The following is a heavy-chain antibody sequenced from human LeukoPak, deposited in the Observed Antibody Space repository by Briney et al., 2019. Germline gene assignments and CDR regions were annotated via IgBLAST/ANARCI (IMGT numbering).Heavy chain of an antibody. CDR1: GGSISSYY. D-gene: IGHD1-26*01. J-gene: IGHJ3*02. CDR3: ARDDPSIVGATENAFDI. CDR2: IYYSGST. V-gene: IGHV4-59*01. Sequence: SETLSLTCTVSGGSISSYYWSWIRQPPGKGLEWIGYIYYSGSTNYNPSLKSRVTISVDTPKNQFSLKLSSVTAADTAVYYCARDDPSIVGATENAFDIWGQGTMVTVSS.